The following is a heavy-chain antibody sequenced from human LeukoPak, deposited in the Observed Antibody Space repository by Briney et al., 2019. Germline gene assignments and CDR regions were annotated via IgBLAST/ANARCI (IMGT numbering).Heavy chain of an antibody. D-gene: IGHD5-18*01. Sequence: PSETLSLTCTVSGGSISSGTYFWGWIRQPPGKGLEWVGTLYSTGSTYYNPSLKSRVTISGDTSKNQFSLKLNSVTAADTAVYYCASGIQKWLRNLIDYWGQGTLVTVSS. CDR3: ASGIQKWLRNLIDY. CDR1: GGSISSGTYF. J-gene: IGHJ4*02. V-gene: IGHV4-39*01. CDR2: LYSTGST.